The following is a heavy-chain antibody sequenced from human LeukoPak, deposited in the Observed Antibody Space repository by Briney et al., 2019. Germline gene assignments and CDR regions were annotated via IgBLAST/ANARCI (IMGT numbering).Heavy chain of an antibody. Sequence: GASVKVSYKASGYTFTTYYMHWVRRAPGQGLEWMGIINPNGGSTSYAQKFQGRVTMTRDTSTSTVYLELSSLRSEDTAMYYCARGLGSSGYYPFDYWGQGTLVTVSS. D-gene: IGHD3-22*01. CDR1: GYTFTTYY. V-gene: IGHV1-46*01. J-gene: IGHJ4*02. CDR3: ARGLGSSGYYPFDY. CDR2: INPNGGST.